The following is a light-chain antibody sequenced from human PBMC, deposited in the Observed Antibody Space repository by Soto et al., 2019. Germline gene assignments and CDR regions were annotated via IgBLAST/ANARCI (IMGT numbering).Light chain of an antibody. CDR1: QSLVYSNGYNY. CDR2: LGS. Sequence: DIVLTQSPLSLPVTPGEPASISCRSSQSLVYSNGYNYLDWYLQKPGQSPQLLIYLGSNRASGVPDRFSGSGSGTDFTLKISRVEAEDVGVYYCMQTLQTPPWTFGQGTKVELK. CDR3: MQTLQTPPWT. J-gene: IGKJ1*01. V-gene: IGKV2-28*01.